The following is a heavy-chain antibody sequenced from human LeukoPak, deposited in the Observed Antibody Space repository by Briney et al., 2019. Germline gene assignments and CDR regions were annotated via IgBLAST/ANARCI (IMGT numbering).Heavy chain of an antibody. CDR1: GGSISSYY. CDR3: AREDYGVDY. V-gene: IGHV4-59*01. J-gene: IGHJ4*02. D-gene: IGHD4/OR15-4a*01. CDR2: IYYSGST. Sequence: PSETLSLTCTVSGGSISSYYWSWIRQPPGEGLEWIGYIYYSGSTNYNPSLKSRVTISVDTSKNQFSLKLSSVTAADTAVYYCAREDYGVDYWGQGTLVTVSS.